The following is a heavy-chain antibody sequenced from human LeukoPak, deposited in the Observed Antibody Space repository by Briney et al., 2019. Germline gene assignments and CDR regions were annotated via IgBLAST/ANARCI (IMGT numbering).Heavy chain of an antibody. V-gene: IGHV1-18*01. D-gene: IGHD6-13*01. Sequence: ASVKVSCKASGYTFTSYGISWVRQAPGQGLEWMGWISAYNGNTNYAQKLQRRVTMTTDTSTSTAYMELRSLRSDDTAVYYCAREPGYSSSWYLMKYYYYGMDVWGQGTTVTVSS. J-gene: IGHJ6*02. CDR3: AREPGYSSSWYLMKYYYYGMDV. CDR2: ISAYNGNT. CDR1: GYTFTSYG.